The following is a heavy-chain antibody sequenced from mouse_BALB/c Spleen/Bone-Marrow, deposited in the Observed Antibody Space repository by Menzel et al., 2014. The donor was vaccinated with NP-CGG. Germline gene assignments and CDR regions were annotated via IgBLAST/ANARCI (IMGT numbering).Heavy chain of an antibody. CDR2: FHPGSCSI. CDR3: ARHEGGGYFDY. V-gene: IGHV1-62-2*01. J-gene: IGHJ2*01. Sequence: QFQLQHPGAGLVKPGASVKLSCKASGYTFTEYIIHWVKQRSVHSLEWNGWFHPGSCSIKYKEKFKDKATLTADKSSSTVYIGLRRLTSEDSAVYFCARHEGGGYFDYWGQGTTLTVSS. CDR1: GYTFTEYI. D-gene: IGHD1-1*02.